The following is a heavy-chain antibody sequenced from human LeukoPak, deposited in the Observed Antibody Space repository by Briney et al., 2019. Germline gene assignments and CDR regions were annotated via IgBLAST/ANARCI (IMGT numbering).Heavy chain of an antibody. J-gene: IGHJ4*02. CDR3: ARTPFDY. V-gene: IGHV1-8*01. Sequence: ASVKVSCKASGYTFSNHEINWVRQAPGQGLEWMGRMNLNNGKADYALKFQGRVSMTRNTSTRTAYMELTSLKSDDTAVYFCARTPFDYWGQGTLVTVTS. CDR2: MNLNNGKA. CDR1: GYTFSNHE.